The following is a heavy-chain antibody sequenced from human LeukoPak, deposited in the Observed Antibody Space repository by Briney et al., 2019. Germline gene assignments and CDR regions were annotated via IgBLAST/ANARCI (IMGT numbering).Heavy chain of an antibody. D-gene: IGHD4-17*01. J-gene: IGHJ4*02. CDR3: ASSLLTTGIAGPNDY. CDR1: GFTFSSYG. V-gene: IGHV3-30*02. Sequence: GGSLRLSCAASGFTFSSYGVHWVRQAPGKGLEGVAFIRYDGSNKYYADSVKGRFTISRDNSKNTLYLQMNSLRAEDTAVYYCASSLLTTGIAGPNDYWGQGTLVTVSS. CDR2: IRYDGSNK.